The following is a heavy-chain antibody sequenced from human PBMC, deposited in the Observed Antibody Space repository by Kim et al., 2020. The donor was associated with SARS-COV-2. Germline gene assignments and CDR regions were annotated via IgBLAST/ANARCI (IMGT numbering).Heavy chain of an antibody. V-gene: IGHV3-30*04. CDR1: GFTFSSYA. D-gene: IGHD5-18*01. CDR2: ISYDGSNK. CDR3: ARRRSGYSYGYLTDY. J-gene: IGHJ4*01. Sequence: GGSLRLSCAASGFTFSSYAMHWVRQAPGKGLEWVAVISYDGSNKYYADSVKGRFTISRDNSKNTLYLQMNSLRAEDTAVYYCARRRSGYSYGYLTDYWG.